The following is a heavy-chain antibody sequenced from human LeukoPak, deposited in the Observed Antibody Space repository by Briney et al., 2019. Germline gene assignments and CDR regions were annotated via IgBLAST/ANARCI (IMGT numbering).Heavy chain of an antibody. J-gene: IGHJ5*02. CDR2: IYPGDSDT. CDR3: AITSRRAWGIGNWFDP. V-gene: IGHV5-51*01. D-gene: IGHD3-16*01. Sequence: GESLKISCKGSGYSFTSYWIGWVRQMPGKGLEWMGIIYPGDSDTRCSPSFQGQVTISADKSISTAYLQWSSLKASDTAMYYCAITSRRAWGIGNWFDPWGQGTLVAVSS. CDR1: GYSFTSYW.